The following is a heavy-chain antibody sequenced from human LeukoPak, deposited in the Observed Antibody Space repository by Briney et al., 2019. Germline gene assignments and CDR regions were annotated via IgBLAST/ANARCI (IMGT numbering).Heavy chain of an antibody. V-gene: IGHV1-18*01. CDR1: GYTFTNYD. J-gene: IGHJ4*02. Sequence: GASVKVSCKASGYTFTNYDINWVRQAPGQGLEWMGWISAYNGNTNYAQKLQGRVTMTTDTSTSTAYMELRSLRSDDTAVYYCARAAVSGSYGGVDYWGQGTLVTVSS. D-gene: IGHD1-26*01. CDR2: ISAYNGNT. CDR3: ARAAVSGSYGGVDY.